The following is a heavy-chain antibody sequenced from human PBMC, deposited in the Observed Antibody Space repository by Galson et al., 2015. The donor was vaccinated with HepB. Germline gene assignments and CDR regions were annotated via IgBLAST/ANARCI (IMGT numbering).Heavy chain of an antibody. V-gene: IGHV2-5*02. CDR3: AHRVKGSGYETFDY. J-gene: IGHJ4*02. D-gene: IGHD2-15*01. CDR1: GFSLSTSGMG. CDR2: IYWDDDK. Sequence: PALVKPTQTLTLTCTVSGFSLSTSGMGVAWIRQPPGKALEWLAQIYWDDDKRYSPSLKSRLTITKDTSKNRVVVTMTNMDRVDTATYYCAHRVKGSGYETFDYWGQGTLVTVSS.